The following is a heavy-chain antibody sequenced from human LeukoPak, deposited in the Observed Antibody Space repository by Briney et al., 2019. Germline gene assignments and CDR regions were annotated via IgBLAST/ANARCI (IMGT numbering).Heavy chain of an antibody. J-gene: IGHJ4*02. CDR2: ISSSSSYI. Sequence: GGSLRLSCAASGFTFSSYSMNWVRQAPGKGLEWVSSISSSSSYIYYADSVKGRFTISRDNAKNSLYLQMNSLRAEDTAVYYCAREDYSNYAFDYWGQGTLVTVSS. CDR3: AREDYSNYAFDY. D-gene: IGHD4-11*01. CDR1: GFTFSSYS. V-gene: IGHV3-21*01.